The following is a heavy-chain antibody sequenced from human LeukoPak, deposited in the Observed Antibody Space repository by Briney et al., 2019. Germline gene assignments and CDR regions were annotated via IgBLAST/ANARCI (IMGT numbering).Heavy chain of an antibody. CDR1: GGSFSGYY. Sequence: SETLSLTCAVYGGSFSGYYWSWIRQSPGKGLEWIGEINHSGSTNYNPSLKSRVTISVDTSKNQFSLKLSSVTAADTAVYYCASLTTETTYWGQGTLVTVSS. D-gene: IGHD4-17*01. J-gene: IGHJ4*02. V-gene: IGHV4-34*01. CDR2: INHSGST. CDR3: ASLTTETTY.